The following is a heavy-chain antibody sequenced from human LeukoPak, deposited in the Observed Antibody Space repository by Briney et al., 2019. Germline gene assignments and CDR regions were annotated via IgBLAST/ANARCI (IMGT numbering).Heavy chain of an antibody. V-gene: IGHV1-69*10. Sequence: SVKVSCKASGGTFSSYAISWVRQAPGQGLEWMGEIIPIFGIANYAQKFQGRVTITADKSTSTAYMELSSLRSEDTAVYYCARGVGRSGGLDYYYGMDVWGQGTTVTVSS. CDR2: IIPIFGIA. J-gene: IGHJ6*02. CDR3: ARGVGRSGGLDYYYGMDV. D-gene: IGHD1-1*01. CDR1: GGTFSSYA.